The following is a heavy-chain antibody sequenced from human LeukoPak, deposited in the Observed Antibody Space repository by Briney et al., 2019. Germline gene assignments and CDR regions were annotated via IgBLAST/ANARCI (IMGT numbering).Heavy chain of an antibody. V-gene: IGHV3-30-3*01. CDR2: ISYDGSSK. J-gene: IGHJ4*02. CDR1: GFTFSSYA. CDR3: ARDIAFFQMTGCLDY. Sequence: GGSLRLSCAASGFTFSSYAMHWVRQAPGKGLEWVAVISYDGSSKYYADSVKGRFTISRDNSKNTLYLQMNSLSAEDTAVYYCARDIAFFQMTGCLDYWGQGTLVTVSS. D-gene: IGHD3-3*02.